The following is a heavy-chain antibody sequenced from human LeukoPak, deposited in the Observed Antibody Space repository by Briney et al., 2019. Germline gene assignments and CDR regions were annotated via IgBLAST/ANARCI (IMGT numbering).Heavy chain of an antibody. CDR1: RFTFSSYA. D-gene: IGHD6-13*01. J-gene: IGHJ4*02. V-gene: IGHV3-30*04. Sequence: GGSLRLSCEASRFTFSSYAMHWVRQAPGKGLEWVAVEYYADSVKGRFTISRDSSKNTLYLQMNSLRAEDTAVYYCARDPRKSSYWYPHFDYWGQGTLVTFSS. CDR2: E. CDR3: ARDPRKSSYWYPHFDY.